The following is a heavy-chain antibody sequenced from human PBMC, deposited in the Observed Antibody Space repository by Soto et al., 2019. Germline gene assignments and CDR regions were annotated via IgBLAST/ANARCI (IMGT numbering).Heavy chain of an antibody. J-gene: IGHJ5*02. CDR2: IWYDGSEK. CDR3: ARWSNNKGVDT. CDR1: GFTFRNHG. D-gene: IGHD1-1*01. Sequence: QVQLVESGGGVVQPGRSLRLSCEGSGFTFRNHGMHWIRQSPGKGLEWLAVIWYDGSEKYYADSVKGRFTISRDNSKNTLYLQMNSLKVEDTAIYYCARWSNNKGVDTWGQGTVVTVS. V-gene: IGHV3-33*01.